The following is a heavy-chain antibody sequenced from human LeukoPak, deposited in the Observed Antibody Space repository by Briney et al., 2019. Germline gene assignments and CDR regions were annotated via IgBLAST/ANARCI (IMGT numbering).Heavy chain of an antibody. Sequence: SETLSLTCAVSGCSVSSGYYWGWIRQPPGKGLEWIGNIYHSGSTYYNPSLKSRVTISVDTSKTQFSLKLSSVTAADTAVYYCARHSGIDYYDSSGYYLSWFDPWGQGTLVTVSS. D-gene: IGHD3-22*01. CDR1: GCSVSSGYY. CDR3: ARHSGIDYYDSSGYYLSWFDP. J-gene: IGHJ5*02. V-gene: IGHV4-38-2*01. CDR2: IYHSGST.